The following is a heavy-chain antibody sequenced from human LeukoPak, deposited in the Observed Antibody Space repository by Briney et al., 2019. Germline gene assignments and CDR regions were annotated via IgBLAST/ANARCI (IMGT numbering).Heavy chain of an antibody. CDR1: GFTFSSDG. Sequence: GRSLRLSCAASGFTFSSDGMHWVRQAPGKGLEWVAVISYDGSNKYYADSVKGRFTISRDNSKNTLYLQMNSLRAEDTAVYYCAKDPKDGDYPNWFDPWGQGTLVTVSS. CDR3: AKDPKDGDYPNWFDP. D-gene: IGHD4-17*01. CDR2: ISYDGSNK. V-gene: IGHV3-30*18. J-gene: IGHJ5*02.